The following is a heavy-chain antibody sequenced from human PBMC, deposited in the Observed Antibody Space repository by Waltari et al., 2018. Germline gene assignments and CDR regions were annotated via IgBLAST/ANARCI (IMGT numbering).Heavy chain of an antibody. J-gene: IGHJ3*02. D-gene: IGHD5-12*01. CDR3: ATTPQRWLQYYAFDI. CDR1: GDTRTELS. Sequence: QVQLVQSGAEVKKPGASVKVSCKVSGDTRTELSMNWVRQDPGKGLEWMGGFDPEDGETIYAQKFQGRVTMTEDTSTDTAYMELSSLRSEDTAVYYCATTPQRWLQYYAFDIWGQGTMVTVSS. CDR2: FDPEDGET. V-gene: IGHV1-24*01.